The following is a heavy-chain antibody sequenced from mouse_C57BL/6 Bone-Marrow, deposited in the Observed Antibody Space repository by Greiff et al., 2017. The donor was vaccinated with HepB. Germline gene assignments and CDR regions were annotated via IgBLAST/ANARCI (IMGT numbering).Heavy chain of an antibody. CDR3: ATITTVVYFDY. Sequence: QVQLQQPGAELVKPGASVKLSCKASGYTFTSYWMHWVKQRPGQGLEWIGMIHPNSGSTNYNEKFKSKATLTVDKSSSTAYMQLSSLTSEDSAVYYCATITTVVYFDYWGQGTTLTVSS. J-gene: IGHJ2*01. CDR1: GYTFTSYW. V-gene: IGHV1-64*01. CDR2: IHPNSGST. D-gene: IGHD1-1*01.